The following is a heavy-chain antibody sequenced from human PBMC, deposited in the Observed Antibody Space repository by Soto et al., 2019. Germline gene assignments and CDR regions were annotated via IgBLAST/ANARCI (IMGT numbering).Heavy chain of an antibody. CDR3: TTASVEAI. D-gene: IGHD2-15*01. CDR2: IKTSAGGGAT. V-gene: IGHV3-15*07. Sequence: EVQLVESAGGLVKPGGSLRLSCVASGFSFNDDWMNWVRQAPGAGLEWVGGIKTSAGGGATDYAAPVQGRFTISRDVSKHALYLHTNSLRAEDTATYYCTTASVEAICGQGTTVTVSS. CDR1: GFSFNDDW. J-gene: IGHJ6*02.